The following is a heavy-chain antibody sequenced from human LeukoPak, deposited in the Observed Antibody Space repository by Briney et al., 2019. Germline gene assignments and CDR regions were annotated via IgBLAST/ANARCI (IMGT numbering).Heavy chain of an antibody. Sequence: PGGSLRLSCAASGFTFSSYWMSWIRQAPGKGLEWVANINQNEREIYYADSVKGRFTISRDNAENSLFLQLNSLRAEDTAVYYCARDAGIVAFDIWGQGTVVTVSS. CDR3: ARDAGIVAFDI. V-gene: IGHV3-7*05. D-gene: IGHD2-15*01. CDR2: INQNEREI. CDR1: GFTFSSYW. J-gene: IGHJ3*02.